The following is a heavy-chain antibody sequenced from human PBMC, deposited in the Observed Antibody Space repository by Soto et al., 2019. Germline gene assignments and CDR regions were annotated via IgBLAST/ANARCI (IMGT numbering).Heavy chain of an antibody. Sequence: PSETLSLTCAVSGGSISSGGYSWSWIRQPPGKGLEWIGYIYHSGSTYYNPSLKSRVTISVDRSKNQFSLKLSSVTAADTAVYYCARGPVESLLDYWGQGTLVTVSS. CDR2: IYHSGST. V-gene: IGHV4-30-2*01. J-gene: IGHJ4*02. CDR1: GGSISSGGYS. CDR3: ARGPVESLLDY. D-gene: IGHD3-10*01.